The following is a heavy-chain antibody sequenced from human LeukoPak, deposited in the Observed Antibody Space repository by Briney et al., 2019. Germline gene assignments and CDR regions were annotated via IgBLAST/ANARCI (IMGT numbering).Heavy chain of an antibody. CDR1: GYTFTSYD. J-gene: IGHJ6*02. CDR2: MNPNSGNT. CDR3: ARGKVDGDYGYYYYGMDV. V-gene: IGHV1-8*01. D-gene: IGHD4-17*01. Sequence: GASVKVSCKASGYTFTSYDFNWVRQATGQGLEWMGWMNPNSGNTGYAQKFQGRVTMTRNTSISTAYMELSSLRSEDTAVYYCARGKVDGDYGYYYYGMDVWGQGTTVTVSS.